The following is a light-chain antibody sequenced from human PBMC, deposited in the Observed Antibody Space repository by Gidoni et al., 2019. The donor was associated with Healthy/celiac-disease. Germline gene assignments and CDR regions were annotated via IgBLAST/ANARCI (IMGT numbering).Light chain of an antibody. CDR1: QSISSW. J-gene: IGKJ1*01. CDR3: QQYNSYWT. V-gene: IGKV1-5*01. Sequence: DIQLTQSPSTLSASVGDRVTITCRASQSISSWLAWYQQKPGKAPKLLIYDASSLESGVPARFSGSGSGTEFTLTISSLQPDDFATYYDQQYNSYWTFXQXTKVESK. CDR2: DAS.